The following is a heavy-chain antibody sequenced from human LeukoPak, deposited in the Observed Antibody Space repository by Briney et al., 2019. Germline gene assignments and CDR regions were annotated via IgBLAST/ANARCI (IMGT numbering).Heavy chain of an antibody. D-gene: IGHD3-10*01. CDR2: MNPNSGNT. CDR1: GYTFTRYD. V-gene: IGHV1-8*03. J-gene: IGHJ4*02. Sequence: AASVKVSCKASGYTFTRYDINWVRQAPGQGLEWMGWMNPNSGNTGYAQKFQGRVTITRNTSISTAYMELSSLRSEDTAVYYCARGQYYYGSGSGDYFDYWGQGTVVTVSS. CDR3: ARGQYYYGSGSGDYFDY.